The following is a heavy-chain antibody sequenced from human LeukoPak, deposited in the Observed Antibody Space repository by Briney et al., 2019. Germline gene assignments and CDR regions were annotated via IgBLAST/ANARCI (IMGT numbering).Heavy chain of an antibody. CDR3: ARDHEEYCSGGSCSRFDY. V-gene: IGHV3-21*01. CDR2: VSPPGGGT. D-gene: IGHD2-15*01. J-gene: IGHJ4*02. Sequence: NAGGSLRLSCAASGFSFSYHGMNWVRQAPGKGLEWLSGVSPPGGGTHYADSVKGRFTISRDNARNSLYLQMNSLRAEDTAVYYCARDHEEYCSGGSCSRFDYWGQGTLVTVSS. CDR1: GFSFSYHG.